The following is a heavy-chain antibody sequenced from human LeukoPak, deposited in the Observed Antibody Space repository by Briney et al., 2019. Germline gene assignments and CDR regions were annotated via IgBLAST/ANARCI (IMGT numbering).Heavy chain of an antibody. Sequence: ASVKVSCKASGYTFTTYGISWVRQAPGQGLEWMGWISAYNGNTNYAQKFQGRVTMTTDTSTSTAYMELRSLRSDDTAVYYCARAPRFILTGYYMDYWGQGTLVTVSS. J-gene: IGHJ4*02. CDR3: ARAPRFILTGYYMDY. V-gene: IGHV1-18*01. CDR2: ISAYNGNT. D-gene: IGHD3-9*01. CDR1: GYTFTTYG.